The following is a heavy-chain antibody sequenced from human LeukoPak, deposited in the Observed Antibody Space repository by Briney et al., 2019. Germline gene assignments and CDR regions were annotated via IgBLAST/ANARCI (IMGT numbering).Heavy chain of an antibody. CDR1: GGSISSGGYS. CDR3: ARGSYDSSGYGFDP. J-gene: IGHJ5*02. Sequence: SETLSLTCAVSGGSISSGGYSWSWIRQPPGKGLEWIGYIYHSGSTNYNPSLKSRVTISVDTSKNQFSLKLSSVTAADTAVYYCARGSYDSSGYGFDPWGQGTLVTVSS. CDR2: IYHSGST. D-gene: IGHD3-22*01. V-gene: IGHV4-30-2*01.